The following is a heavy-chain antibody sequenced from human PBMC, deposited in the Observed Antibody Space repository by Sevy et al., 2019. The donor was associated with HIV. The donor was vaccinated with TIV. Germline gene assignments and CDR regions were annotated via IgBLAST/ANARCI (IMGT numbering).Heavy chain of an antibody. D-gene: IGHD1-7*01. J-gene: IGHJ4*02. V-gene: IGHV3-7*01. CDR3: ARDDGNYYIHY. CDR2: IKQDAGQK. CDR1: GFTFSKYW. Sequence: GGSLRLSCAASGFTFSKYWMGWVRQAPGKGLEWVANIKQDAGQKYYVDSVKGRFTISRDNAKNSLYLHMNSLRAEDTAVYFCARDDGNYYIHYWGQGTLVTVSS.